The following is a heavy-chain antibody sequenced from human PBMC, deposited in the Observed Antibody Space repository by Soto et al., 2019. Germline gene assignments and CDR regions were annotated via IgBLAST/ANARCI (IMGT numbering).Heavy chain of an antibody. Sequence: SETLSLTCTVSGGSISSYYWSWIRRPAGKGLEWIGRIYTSGSTNYNPSLKSRVTMSVDTSKNQFSLKLSSVTAADTAVYYCARDLELGGAFDIWGQGTMVTVSS. CDR3: ARDLELGGAFDI. D-gene: IGHD1-26*01. CDR2: IYTSGST. CDR1: GGSISSYY. J-gene: IGHJ3*02. V-gene: IGHV4-4*07.